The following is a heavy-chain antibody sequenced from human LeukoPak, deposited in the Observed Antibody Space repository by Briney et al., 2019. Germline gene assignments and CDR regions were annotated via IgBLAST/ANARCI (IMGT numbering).Heavy chain of an antibody. V-gene: IGHV3-48*04. CDR1: GFTFSSYS. Sequence: GGSLRLSCVASGFTFSSYSMTWVRQAPGKGLEWVSYISSSTSTIYYADSVRGRFTISRDNAKNSLYLQVNSLRVEDTAVYYCARGLARFTMVRGAPAFYYYGMDVWGQGTTVTVSS. D-gene: IGHD3-10*01. CDR2: ISSSTSTI. CDR3: ARGLARFTMVRGAPAFYYYGMDV. J-gene: IGHJ6*02.